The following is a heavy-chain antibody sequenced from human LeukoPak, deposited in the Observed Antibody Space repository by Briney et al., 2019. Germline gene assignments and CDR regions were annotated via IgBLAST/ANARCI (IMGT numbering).Heavy chain of an antibody. V-gene: IGHV4-59*08. Sequence: NPSETLSLTCTVSGGSISSYYWSWIRQPPGKGLGWIGYIYYSESTNYNPSLKSRVTISVDTSKNQFSLKLSSVTAADTAVYYCAVGGTPLFDYWGQGTLVTVSS. J-gene: IGHJ4*02. CDR3: AVGGTPLFDY. D-gene: IGHD6-19*01. CDR1: GGSISSYY. CDR2: IYYSEST.